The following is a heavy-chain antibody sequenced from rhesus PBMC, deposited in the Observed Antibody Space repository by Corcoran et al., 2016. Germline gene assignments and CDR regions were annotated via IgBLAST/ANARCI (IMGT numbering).Heavy chain of an antibody. V-gene: IGHV4-93*01. Sequence: QVQLQESGPAVVKPSETLSLTCAVSGGSISSSQWWNGIRETPGRGLEWRGGIRGSVGHTEYNPSLKSRVTISKDTSKSQFSLTLTSVTAADTALYYCASGPLSQLDFWGQGVLLTVSS. J-gene: IGHJ4*01. CDR2: IRGSVGHT. CDR3: ASGPLSQLDF. D-gene: IGHD6-13*01. CDR1: GGSISSSQW.